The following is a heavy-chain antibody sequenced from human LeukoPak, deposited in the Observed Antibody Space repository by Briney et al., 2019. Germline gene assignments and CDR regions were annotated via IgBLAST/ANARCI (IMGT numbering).Heavy chain of an antibody. V-gene: IGHV4-39*02. CDR1: GGSIGSISSNNYH. D-gene: IGHD4-23*01. CDR3: AREMGVVTAHGIDV. CDR2: IYYSGST. Sequence: SETLSLTCIVSGGSIGSISSNNYHWGWIRQPPGKGLEWIGSIYYSGSTYYNPSLKSRVTISVDTSKNQFSLKLSSVTAADTALYYCAREMGVVTAHGIDVWGQGTTVTVSS. J-gene: IGHJ6*02.